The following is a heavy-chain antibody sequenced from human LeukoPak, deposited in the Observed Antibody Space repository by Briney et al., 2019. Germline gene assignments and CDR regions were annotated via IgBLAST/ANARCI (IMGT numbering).Heavy chain of an antibody. CDR2: IYYSGST. Sequence: SETLSLTCTVSGGSISSYYWSWIRQPPGKGLEWIGYIYYSGSTNYNPSLKSRVTISVDTSKNQFSLKLSSVTAADTAVYYCARNPWEPPPYYFDYWGQGTLVTVSS. CDR1: GGSISSYY. CDR3: ARNPWEPPPYYFDY. V-gene: IGHV4-59*01. D-gene: IGHD1-26*01. J-gene: IGHJ4*02.